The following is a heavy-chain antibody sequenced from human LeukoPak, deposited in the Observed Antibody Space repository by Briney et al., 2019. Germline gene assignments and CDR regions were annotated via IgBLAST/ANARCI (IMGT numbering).Heavy chain of an antibody. V-gene: IGHV3-48*04. CDR2: ISDSSSTI. D-gene: IGHD3-3*01. CDR1: GFTFSTYS. J-gene: IGHJ4*02. Sequence: GGSLRLSCAASGFTFSTYSMNWVRQAPGKGLEWVSYISDSSSTIYYADSVKGRFTISRDNAKNSLYLQMNSLRAEDTAVYYCARDDHSGAFWSGYPIDYWGQGTLVTVSS. CDR3: ARDDHSGAFWSGYPIDY.